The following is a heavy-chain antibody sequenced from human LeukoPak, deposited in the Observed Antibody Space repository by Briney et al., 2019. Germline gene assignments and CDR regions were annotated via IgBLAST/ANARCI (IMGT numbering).Heavy chain of an antibody. CDR1: GGSISSSSYY. CDR2: IYYSGST. Sequence: SETLSLTCTVSGGSISSSSYYWGWICQPPGKGLEWIGSIYYSGSTYYNPSLKSRVTISVDTSKNQFSLKLSSVTAADTAVYYCARDKGWYVELDYWGQGTLVTVSS. V-gene: IGHV4-39*07. CDR3: ARDKGWYVELDY. J-gene: IGHJ4*02. D-gene: IGHD6-19*01.